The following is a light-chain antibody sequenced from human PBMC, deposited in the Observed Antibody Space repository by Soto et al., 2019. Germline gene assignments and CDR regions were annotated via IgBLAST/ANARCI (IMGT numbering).Light chain of an antibody. J-gene: IGKJ2*01. CDR2: GAS. CDR3: QQYNNWPPYT. CDR1: QSVSSN. Sequence: EIVMTQSPATLSVSPGERATLSCRASQSVSSNLAWYQQKPGQAPRLLIYGASTRATGIPARFSGSGSGTEVTLTLRSLQSEDFALYFCQQYNNWPPYTFGQGTKLEIK. V-gene: IGKV3-15*01.